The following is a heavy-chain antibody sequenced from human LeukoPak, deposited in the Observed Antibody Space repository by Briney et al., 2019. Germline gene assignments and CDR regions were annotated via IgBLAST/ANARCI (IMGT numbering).Heavy chain of an antibody. CDR3: ASDSSGPSPFDY. J-gene: IGHJ4*02. Sequence: PGGSLRLSCAASGFTFSDYYMSWIRQAPGKGLEWVSYISSSGSTIYYADAVKGRFTISRDNAKNSLYLQMNNLRAEDTAVYYCASDSSGPSPFDYWGQGTLVTVSS. D-gene: IGHD3-22*01. V-gene: IGHV3-11*01. CDR2: ISSSGSTI. CDR1: GFTFSDYY.